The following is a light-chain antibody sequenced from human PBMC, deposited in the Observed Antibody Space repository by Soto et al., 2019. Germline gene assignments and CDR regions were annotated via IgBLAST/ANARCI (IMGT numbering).Light chain of an antibody. V-gene: IGLV2-23*02. CDR3: CSYAGSSTFVV. CDR2: EVS. CDR1: SSDVGSYNL. J-gene: IGLJ1*01. Sequence: QSALTQPASVSGSPGQSITISSTGTSSDVGSYNLVSWYQQHPGKAPKLMIYEVSKRPSGVSNRFSGSKSGNTASLTISGLQAEDEADYYCCSYAGSSTFVVFGTGTKLTVL.